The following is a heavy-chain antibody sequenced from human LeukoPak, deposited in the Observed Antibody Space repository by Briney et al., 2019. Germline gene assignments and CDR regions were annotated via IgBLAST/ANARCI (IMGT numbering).Heavy chain of an antibody. CDR3: AREGRSSTPGY. CDR2: ISRSGST. Sequence: PSETLSLTCTVSGASISSNYWTWVRQPAGKGLEWMGRISRSGSTDYNPSLKRRITMSVDTSKNQFSLKLSSVTAADTAVYYCAREGRSSTPGYWGQGVLVTVSS. CDR1: GASISSNY. V-gene: IGHV4-4*07. J-gene: IGHJ4*02. D-gene: IGHD2-15*01.